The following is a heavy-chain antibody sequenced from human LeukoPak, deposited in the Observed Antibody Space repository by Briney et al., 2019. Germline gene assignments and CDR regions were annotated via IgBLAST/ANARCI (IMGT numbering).Heavy chain of an antibody. V-gene: IGHV1-69-2*01. CDR1: GYTFTDYY. Sequence: ASVKISCKVSGYTFTDYYMHWVQQAPGKGLEWMGLVDPEDGETIYAEKFQGRVTITADTSIDTAYMELSSLRSEDTAVYYCATGHGVVVIAAAGTEVDYWGQGTLVTVSS. CDR3: ATGHGVVVIAAAGTEVDY. D-gene: IGHD6-13*01. CDR2: VDPEDGET. J-gene: IGHJ4*02.